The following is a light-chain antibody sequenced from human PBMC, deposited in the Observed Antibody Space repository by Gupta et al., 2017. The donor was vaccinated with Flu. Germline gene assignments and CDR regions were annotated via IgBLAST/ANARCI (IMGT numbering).Light chain of an antibody. V-gene: IGKV4-1*01. CDR2: WAS. J-gene: IGKJ1*01. CDR1: QSVLYSSNNKNC. CDR3: QQYYSSPRT. Sequence: SLGERVTINCKSSQSVLYSSNNKNCLAWYLQKSGQPPKLLIYWASTRESGVPDRLSGSGSGTDFTLTISSLQAEDVAVYYCQQYYSSPRTFGQGTKVEIK.